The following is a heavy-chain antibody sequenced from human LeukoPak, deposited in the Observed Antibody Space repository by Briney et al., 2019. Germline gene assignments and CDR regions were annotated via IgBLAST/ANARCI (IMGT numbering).Heavy chain of an antibody. Sequence: PSQTLSLTCTVSGGSISSGNYYWSWIRQPAGKGLEWIGRIYTSGSANYNPSLRSRVTISVDTSKNQFSLKLSSVTAADTAVYYCARTYYDILTGYYNDRMHDVFDIWGQGTMVTVSS. CDR1: GGSISSGNYY. J-gene: IGHJ3*02. D-gene: IGHD3-9*01. V-gene: IGHV4-61*02. CDR3: ARTYYDILTGYYNDRMHDVFDI. CDR2: IYTSGSA.